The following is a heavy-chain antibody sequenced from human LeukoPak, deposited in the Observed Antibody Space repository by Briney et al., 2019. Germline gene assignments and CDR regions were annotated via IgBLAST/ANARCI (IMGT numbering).Heavy chain of an antibody. CDR1: SGSFSDYY. D-gene: IGHD3-10*01. CDR2: SGST. Sequence: SETLSLTCTVSSGSFSDYYWTWVRQPPGKGLEWIGYSGSTNYNPSLKSRVTISTDTSKRHFSLTLSSVTAADTAVYYCARTRRHYYGSGKNLTPWPAGLDGWGQGTTVIVS. V-gene: IGHV4-59*12. J-gene: IGHJ6*02. CDR3: ARTRRHYYGSGKNLTPWPAGLDG.